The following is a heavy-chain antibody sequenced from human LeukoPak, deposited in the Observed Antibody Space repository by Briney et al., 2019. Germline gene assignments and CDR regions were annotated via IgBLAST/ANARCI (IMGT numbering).Heavy chain of an antibody. V-gene: IGHV1-2*02. CDR1: GYTFNGYY. CDR2: INPNSGAT. Sequence: ASVKVSCKTSGYTFNGYYINWVRQAPGQSLEWMGWINPNSGATKFAEKFQGRLALTRDTSVNTAYMELNSLTSDDTAVYFCARDRQYGGSWRRTPFDPWSQGTLVTVSS. CDR3: ARDRQYGGSWRRTPFDP. J-gene: IGHJ5*02. D-gene: IGHD1-14*01.